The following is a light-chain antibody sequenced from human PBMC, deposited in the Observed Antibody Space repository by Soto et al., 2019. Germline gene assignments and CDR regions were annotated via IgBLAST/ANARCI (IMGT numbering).Light chain of an antibody. V-gene: IGKV3-15*01. CDR3: QQYNNWPPYT. CDR2: GSS. J-gene: IGKJ2*01. Sequence: EIVMTQSPATLSVSPGERATLSCRASQRVSRNLAWYQQKPGQAPRLLIYGSSTRATGIPARCSGSGSGTEFPPTISSLQSEDFAVYYCQQYNNWPPYTFGQGTKLEIK. CDR1: QRVSRN.